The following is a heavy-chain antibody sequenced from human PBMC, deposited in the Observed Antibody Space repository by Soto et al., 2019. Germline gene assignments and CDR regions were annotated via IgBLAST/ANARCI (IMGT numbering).Heavy chain of an antibody. J-gene: IGHJ3*02. CDR1: GGSFSGYY. Sequence: ASETLSLTCAVYGGSFSGYYWSWIRQSPGKGLEWIGEVNPTGSTKYNPSLKSRVTISVDTSKNQFSLNLNSVTAADTALYYSARSREQWLVDAFDIWGQGTMVTVSS. CDR3: ARSREQWLVDAFDI. V-gene: IGHV4-34*01. D-gene: IGHD6-19*01. CDR2: VNPTGST.